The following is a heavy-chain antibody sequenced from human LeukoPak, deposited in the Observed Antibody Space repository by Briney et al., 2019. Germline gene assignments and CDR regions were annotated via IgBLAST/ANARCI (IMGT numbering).Heavy chain of an antibody. CDR3: AREGPRGTGLPRDY. CDR2: INPNSGGT. J-gene: IGHJ4*02. Sequence: GASVTVSCKASGYTFTVYYMHWVRQAPGQGLEWMGWINPNSGGTNYAQKFQGRVTMTRDTSISTAYMELSRLRSDDTAVYYCAREGPRGTGLPRDYWGQGTLVTVSS. CDR1: GYTFTVYY. D-gene: IGHD3-10*01. V-gene: IGHV1-2*02.